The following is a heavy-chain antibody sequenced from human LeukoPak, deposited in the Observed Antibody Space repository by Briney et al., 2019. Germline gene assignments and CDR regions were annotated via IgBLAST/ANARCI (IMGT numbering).Heavy chain of an antibody. CDR1: GVSISSGGYS. Sequence: SETLSLTCAVSGVSISSGGYSWSWIRQPPGKGLEWIGYIYHSGSTYYNPSLKSRVTISVDRSKNQFSLKLSSVTAADTAVYYCARDHDGSGSYFDYWGQGTLVTVSS. V-gene: IGHV4-30-2*01. CDR2: IYHSGST. J-gene: IGHJ4*02. D-gene: IGHD3-10*01. CDR3: ARDHDGSGSYFDY.